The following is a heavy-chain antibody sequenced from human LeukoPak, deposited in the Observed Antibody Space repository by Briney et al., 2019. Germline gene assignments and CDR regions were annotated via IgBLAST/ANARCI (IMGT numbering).Heavy chain of an antibody. V-gene: IGHV4-59*08. CDR3: ARNVGWYSHDS. Sequence: SETLSLTCSVSGDSFSRHYWSWIRQPPGKGLEWIGYILGSGSTRYGSSLRSRVTISEDTSKNQFSLQLTSVTAADTAVYYCARNVGWYSHDSWGQGILVTVSS. D-gene: IGHD6-19*01. CDR2: ILGSGST. CDR1: GDSFSRHY. J-gene: IGHJ4*02.